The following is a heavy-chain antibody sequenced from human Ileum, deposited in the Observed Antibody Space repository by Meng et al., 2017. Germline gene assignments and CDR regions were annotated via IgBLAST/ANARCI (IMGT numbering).Heavy chain of an antibody. D-gene: IGHD2-21*01. CDR3: ASDLAYAEVDN. V-gene: IGHV4-4*02. Sequence: SGQRLVNRSVTVSLPCAGPGELIKSISWWSWGRQPTGKGMEWIGRIYHSGGTNSNPSLKSRVTISIDKSKNQFSLKLSSVTAADTAVYYCASDLAYAEVDNWGLGTLVTVSS. CDR2: IYHSGGT. J-gene: IGHJ4*02. CDR1: GELIKSISW.